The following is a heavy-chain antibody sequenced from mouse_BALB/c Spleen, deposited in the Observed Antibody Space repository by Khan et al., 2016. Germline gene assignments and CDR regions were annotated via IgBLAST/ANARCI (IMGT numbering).Heavy chain of an antibody. V-gene: IGHV1-20*02. CDR2: INPYSGDT. CDR3: ASFGSSL. Sequence: VQLQQSGPELVKPGASVKISCKASGYSFTDYFMNWVMQSHGKSLEWIGRINPYSGDTFYNQRFKGQATLTVDKSSSTAHMDLRSLAAEDSAVYFCASFGSSLWGQGTSVTVSS. J-gene: IGHJ4*01. CDR1: GYSFTDYF. D-gene: IGHD1-1*01.